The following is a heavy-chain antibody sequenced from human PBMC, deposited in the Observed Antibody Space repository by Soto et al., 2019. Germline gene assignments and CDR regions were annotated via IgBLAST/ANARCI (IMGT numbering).Heavy chain of an antibody. J-gene: IGHJ4*02. V-gene: IGHV4-39*01. CDR2: IYYSGST. Sequence: SETLSLTCTVTGDSISSRSYYWGWIRQPPGKGLEWIGSIYYSGSTYNNPSLRSRVSMSIDTSKDQFSLKLKSVTAADTALYFCARQRTSVVTQAYFDVWGTGSLVTVS. CDR3: ARQRTSVVTQAYFDV. D-gene: IGHD2-21*02. CDR1: GDSISSRSYY.